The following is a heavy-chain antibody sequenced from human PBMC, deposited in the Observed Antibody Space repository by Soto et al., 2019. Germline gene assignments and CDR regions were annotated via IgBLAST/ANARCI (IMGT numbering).Heavy chain of an antibody. CDR3: ARTLYSYGPRFDY. V-gene: IGHV4-59*01. CDR1: GGSISSYY. CDR2: IYYSGST. Sequence: QVQLQESDRGLVKPSETLSLTCTVSGGSISSYYWSWIRQPPGKGLEWIGYIYYSGSTNYNPSLKSRVTISVDTSKNQFSLKLSSVTAADTAVYYCARTLYSYGPRFDYWGQGTLVTVSS. J-gene: IGHJ4*02. D-gene: IGHD5-18*01.